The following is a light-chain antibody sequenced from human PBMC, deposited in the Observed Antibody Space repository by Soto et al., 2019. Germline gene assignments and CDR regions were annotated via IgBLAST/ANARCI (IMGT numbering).Light chain of an antibody. V-gene: IGLV2-14*01. CDR3: SSYTSSSIDYV. J-gene: IGLJ1*01. CDR1: SSDVGGYNY. Sequence: QSALTQPASVSGSPGQSITISCTGTSSDVGGYNYVSWYQQHPGKAPKLMIYDVSNRPSGVSNRFSGSKSGNTASLTISGLQAEDVADYYCSSYTSSSIDYVFGTGTKLTVL. CDR2: DVS.